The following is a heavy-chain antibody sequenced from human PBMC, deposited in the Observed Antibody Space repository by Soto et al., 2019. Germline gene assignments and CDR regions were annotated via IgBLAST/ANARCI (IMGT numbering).Heavy chain of an antibody. D-gene: IGHD2-21*02. V-gene: IGHV3-48*02. CDR1: GFTFSSYS. CDR2: ISSSSSTI. Sequence: WSLRLSCAASGFTFSSYSMNWVRQAPGKGLEWVSYISSSSSTIYYADSVKGRFTISRDNAKNSLYLQMNSLRDEDTAVYYCARVAPIVVVTATAGNAFDIWGQGTMVTVSS. J-gene: IGHJ3*02. CDR3: ARVAPIVVVTATAGNAFDI.